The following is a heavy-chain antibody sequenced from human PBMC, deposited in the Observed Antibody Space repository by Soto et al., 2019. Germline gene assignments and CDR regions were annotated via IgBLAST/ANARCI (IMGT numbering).Heavy chain of an antibody. CDR3: ARDRRGDGDIVVVPAAGVNAFDI. D-gene: IGHD2-2*01. CDR2: IIPIFGTA. V-gene: IGHV1-69*13. J-gene: IGHJ3*02. Sequence: SVKVSCKASGGTFSSYAISWVRQAPGQGLEWMGGIIPIFGTANYAQKFQGRVTITADESTSTAYMELSSLRSEDMAVYYCARDRRGDGDIVVVPAAGVNAFDIWGQGTMVTVSS. CDR1: GGTFSSYA.